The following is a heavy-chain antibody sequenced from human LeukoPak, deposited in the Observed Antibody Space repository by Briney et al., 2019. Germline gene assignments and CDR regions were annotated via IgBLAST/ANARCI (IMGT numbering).Heavy chain of an antibody. CDR1: GGSISSYY. J-gene: IGHJ5*02. CDR3: AREVAAAGTGWFDP. V-gene: IGHV4-4*07. D-gene: IGHD6-13*01. Sequence: SETLSLTCTVSGGSISSYYWSWIRQPAGKGLEWIGRIYTSGSTNYNPSLKSRVTMSVDTSKNQFSLKLSSVTAADTAVYYCAREVAAAGTGWFDPWGQGTLVSVSS. CDR2: IYTSGST.